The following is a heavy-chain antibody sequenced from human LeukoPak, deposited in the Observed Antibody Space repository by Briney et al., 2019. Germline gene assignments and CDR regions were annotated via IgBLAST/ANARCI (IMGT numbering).Heavy chain of an antibody. CDR2: INTSGKT. J-gene: IGHJ4*02. CDR1: RDSMDNFY. D-gene: IGHD6-6*01. Sequence: PSETLSLTCTVSRDSMDNFYWSWVRQSAGKGLEWIGRINTSGKTNYNPSLKSRVTMSVDTYKNQFSLKMTSVSAADTAVYYCARDRLVLSSYFDYWGQGILVTVSS. V-gene: IGHV4-4*07. CDR3: ARDRLVLSSYFDY.